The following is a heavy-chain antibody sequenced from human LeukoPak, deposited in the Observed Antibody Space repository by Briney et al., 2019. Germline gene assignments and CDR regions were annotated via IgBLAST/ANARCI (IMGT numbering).Heavy chain of an antibody. J-gene: IGHJ6*02. CDR1: GFTFSSYA. Sequence: GGSLRLSCAASGFTFSSYAMSWVRQAPGKGLEWVSTVSGSGDSTWYADSVKGRFTISRDNSKNTLYLQMSSLKAEDTAVYYCAREGASNGYHYGMDVWGQGTTVSVS. CDR2: VSGSGDST. CDR3: AREGASNGYHYGMDV. V-gene: IGHV3-23*01. D-gene: IGHD5-12*01.